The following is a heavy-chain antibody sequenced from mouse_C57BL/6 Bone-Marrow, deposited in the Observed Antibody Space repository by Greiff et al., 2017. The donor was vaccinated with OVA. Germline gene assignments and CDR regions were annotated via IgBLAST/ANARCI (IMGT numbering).Heavy chain of an antibody. V-gene: IGHV5-6*01. CDR3: ARATAQATPYYAMDY. CDR2: ISSGGSYT. CDR1: GFTFSSYG. J-gene: IGHJ4*01. Sequence: EVNVVESGGDLVKPGGSLKLSCAASGFTFSSYGMSWVRQTPDKRLEWVATISSGGSYTYYPDSVKGRFTISRDNAKNTLYLQMSSLKSEDTAMYYCARATAQATPYYAMDYWGQGTSVTVSS. D-gene: IGHD3-2*02.